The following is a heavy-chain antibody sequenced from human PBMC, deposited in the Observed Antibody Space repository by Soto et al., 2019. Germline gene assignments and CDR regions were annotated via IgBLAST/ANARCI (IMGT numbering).Heavy chain of an antibody. Sequence: SETLCLTCAVYGGSFSGYYWSWIRQPPGKGLEWIGEINHSGSTNYNPSLKSRVTISVDTSKNTLYLQMNSLRAEDTAVYYCARDRYSSSSGDYYYFSGTDVWGQGTTVTVSS. J-gene: IGHJ6*02. CDR3: ARDRYSSSSGDYYYFSGTDV. CDR2: INHSGST. CDR1: GGSFSGYY. D-gene: IGHD6-6*01. V-gene: IGHV4-34*01.